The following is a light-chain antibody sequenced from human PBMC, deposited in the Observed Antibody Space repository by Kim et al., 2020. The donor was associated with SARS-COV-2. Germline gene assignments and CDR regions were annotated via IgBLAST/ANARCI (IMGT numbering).Light chain of an antibody. V-gene: IGLV2-14*01. CDR2: DVS. J-gene: IGLJ1*01. CDR1: SSDIGGYKY. CDR3: SSYTSSSTYYV. Sequence: QSALTKPASVSGSPGQSITISCTGTSSDIGGYKYVSWYQQHPGKAPKLMIYDVSKRPSGVANRFSGSKSGNTASLTISGLQAGDEADYYCSSYTSSSTYYVFGTGTKV.